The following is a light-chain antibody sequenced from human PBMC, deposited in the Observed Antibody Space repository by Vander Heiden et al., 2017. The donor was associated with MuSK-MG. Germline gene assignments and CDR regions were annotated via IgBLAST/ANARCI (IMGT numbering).Light chain of an antibody. CDR1: ASISTN. CDR2: AAS. CDR3: QQSHSTVRT. V-gene: IGKV1-39*01. Sequence: DIRMTQSPSSLSASVGDTVTITRRASASISTNLNWYQQKPGKAPKIVIYAASTLQTGVPSRFTGSGSGTEFTLAINRLQPDDFATYYCQQSHSTVRTFGQGTKVE. J-gene: IGKJ1*01.